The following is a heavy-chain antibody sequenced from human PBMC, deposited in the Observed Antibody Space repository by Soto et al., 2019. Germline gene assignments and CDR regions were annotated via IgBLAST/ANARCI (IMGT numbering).Heavy chain of an antibody. J-gene: IGHJ4*02. Sequence: QVQLQESGPGLVKPSQTLSLTCTVSGGSISSGDYYWSWIRQPPGKGLEWIGYIYYSGSTYYNPSLKRRVTISVDTSKNQFAVKLSSVTAADTAVYYCARGGGSRDGYNWGQGTLVTVSS. CDR3: ARGGGSRDGYN. D-gene: IGHD3-16*01. V-gene: IGHV4-30-4*01. CDR2: IYYSGST. CDR1: GGSISSGDYY.